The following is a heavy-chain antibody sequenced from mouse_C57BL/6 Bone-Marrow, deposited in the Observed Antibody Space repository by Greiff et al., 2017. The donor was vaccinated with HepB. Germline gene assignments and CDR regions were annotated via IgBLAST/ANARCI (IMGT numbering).Heavy chain of an antibody. CDR3: ATSTGSY. CDR2: IDPSDSYT. V-gene: IGHV1-50*01. D-gene: IGHD1-1*01. Sequence: VQLQQPGAELVKPGASVKLSCKASGYTFTSYWMQWVKQRPGQGLEWIGEIDPSDSYTNYNQKFKGKATLTVDTSSSTAYMQLSSLTSEDSAVYYCATSTGSYWGQGTLVTVSA. CDR1: GYTFTSYW. J-gene: IGHJ3*01.